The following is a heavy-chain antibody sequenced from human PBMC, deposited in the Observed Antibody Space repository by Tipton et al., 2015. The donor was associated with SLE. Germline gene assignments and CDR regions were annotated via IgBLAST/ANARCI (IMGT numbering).Heavy chain of an antibody. Sequence: TLSLTCTVSGGSISSHYWSWIRQPPGKGLEWIGYIYTSGSTNYNPSLKSRVTISVDTSKNQFSLKLSSVTAADTAVYYCAREVAVAASFYYYYGMDVWGQGTTVTVSS. J-gene: IGHJ6*02. V-gene: IGHV4-4*09. D-gene: IGHD6-19*01. CDR1: GGSISSHY. CDR3: AREVAVAASFYYYYGMDV. CDR2: IYTSGST.